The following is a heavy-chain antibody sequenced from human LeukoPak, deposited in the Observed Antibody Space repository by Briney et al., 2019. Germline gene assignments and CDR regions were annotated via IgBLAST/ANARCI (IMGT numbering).Heavy chain of an antibody. D-gene: IGHD3-22*01. CDR3: ARDRDYSSGSSAFDI. Sequence: SETLSLTCTVTGGSISGYHWNWIRQSPGKGLEWIANIYYTGIADYNPSLKSRVTTSVDTSKNEISLILSSVTAADTAVYYCARDRDYSSGSSAFDIWGQGTMVTVSS. CDR1: GGSISGYH. V-gene: IGHV4-59*12. CDR2: IYYTGIA. J-gene: IGHJ3*02.